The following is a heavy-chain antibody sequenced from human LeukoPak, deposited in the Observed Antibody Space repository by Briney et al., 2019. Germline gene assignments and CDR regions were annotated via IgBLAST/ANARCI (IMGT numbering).Heavy chain of an antibody. CDR2: IWYDGSNK. V-gene: IGHV3-33*01. CDR1: GLTFSSYG. J-gene: IGHJ5*02. Sequence: PGGSLRLSCAASGLTFSSYGMHWVRQAPGKGLEWVAVIWYDGSNKYYADSVKGRFTISRDNSKNTLYLQMNSLRAEDTAVYYCARSMYYYDSSGYYFDWFDPWGQGTLVTVSS. CDR3: ARSMYYYDSSGYYFDWFDP. D-gene: IGHD3-22*01.